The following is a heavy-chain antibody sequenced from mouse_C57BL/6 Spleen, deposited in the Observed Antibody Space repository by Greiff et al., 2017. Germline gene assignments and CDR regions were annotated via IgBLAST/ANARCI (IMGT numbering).Heavy chain of an antibody. CDR2: ISGGGGNT. D-gene: IGHD2-10*01. J-gene: IGHJ1*03. Sequence: EVMLVESGGGLVKPGGSLKLSCAASGFTFSSYTMSWVRQTPEKRLEWVATISGGGGNTYYPDSVKGRFTISRDNAKNTLYLQMSSLRSEDTALYYCARRPTGWYFDVWGTGTTVTVSS. V-gene: IGHV5-9*01. CDR1: GFTFSSYT. CDR3: ARRPTGWYFDV.